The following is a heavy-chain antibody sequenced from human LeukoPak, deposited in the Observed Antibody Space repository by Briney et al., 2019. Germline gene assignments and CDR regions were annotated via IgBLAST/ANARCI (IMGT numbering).Heavy chain of an antibody. Sequence: PSEPLSLICTLSGGFITSSIDYWRRVRQPPGEGLERIATNYYSTSPQYNPTLKSRVTMSVDTSKIQFSLKLSSMTAADTAVYYCARHQCSGTRCYNFYFYGMDFWGQGTTVTVSS. V-gene: IGHV4-39*01. CDR3: ARHQCSGTRCYNFYFYGMDF. D-gene: IGHD2-2*02. J-gene: IGHJ6*02. CDR1: GGFITSSIDY. CDR2: NYYSTSP.